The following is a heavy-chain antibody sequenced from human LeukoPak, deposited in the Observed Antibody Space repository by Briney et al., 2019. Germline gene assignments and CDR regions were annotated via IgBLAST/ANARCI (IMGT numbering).Heavy chain of an antibody. CDR1: GFTFSSYA. D-gene: IGHD6-6*01. CDR3: ARGIAARPGEYYYGMDV. CDR2: ISYDGSNK. V-gene: IGHV3-30-3*01. Sequence: GGSLRLSCAASGFTFSSYAMHWVRQAPGKGLEWVAVISYDGSNKYYADSVKGRFTISRDNSKNTLYLQMNSLRAEDTAVYYCARGIAARPGEYYYGMDVWGQGTTVTVSS. J-gene: IGHJ6*02.